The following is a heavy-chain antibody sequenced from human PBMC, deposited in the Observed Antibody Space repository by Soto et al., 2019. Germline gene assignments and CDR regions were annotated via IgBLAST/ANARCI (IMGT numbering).Heavy chain of an antibody. CDR3: AKSPVWELLPKYFDY. J-gene: IGHJ4*02. CDR1: GFTLSSYA. Sequence: EVQLLESGGGLVQPGGSLRLSCAASGFTLSSYAMSWVRQAPGKGLEWVSAISGSGGSTYYADSVKGRFTISRDNSKNTLYLQMNSLRAEDTAVYYCAKSPVWELLPKYFDYWGQGTLVTVSS. D-gene: IGHD1-26*01. CDR2: ISGSGGST. V-gene: IGHV3-23*01.